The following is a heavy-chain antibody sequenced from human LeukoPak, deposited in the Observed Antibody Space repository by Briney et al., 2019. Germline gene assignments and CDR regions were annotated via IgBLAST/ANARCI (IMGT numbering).Heavy chain of an antibody. J-gene: IGHJ4*02. CDR3: AKDHTTADYGSGSYGFDY. CDR1: GFTFDDYA. D-gene: IGHD3-10*01. V-gene: IGHV3-9*01. CDR2: ISWNSGSI. Sequence: GGSLRLSCAASGFTFDDYAMHWVRQAPGKGLEWVSGISWNSGSIGYADSVKGRFTISRDNAKNSLYLQMNSLRAEDTALYYCAKDHTTADYGSGSYGFDYWGQGTLVTVSS.